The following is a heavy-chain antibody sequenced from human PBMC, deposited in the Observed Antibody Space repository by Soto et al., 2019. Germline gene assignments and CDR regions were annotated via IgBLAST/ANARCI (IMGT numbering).Heavy chain of an antibody. Sequence: QVQLVESGGGVVQPGRSLRLSCAASGFTFSSYGMHWVRQAPGKGLEWVAVIWYDGSNKYYADSVKGRFTISRDNSKNTLYLQMNSLRAEDTAVYYCARDSDVDGDYGGARGESYYYYYYGMDVWGQGTTVTVSS. J-gene: IGHJ6*02. D-gene: IGHD4-17*01. CDR3: ARDSDVDGDYGGARGESYYYYYYGMDV. V-gene: IGHV3-33*01. CDR1: GFTFSSYG. CDR2: IWYDGSNK.